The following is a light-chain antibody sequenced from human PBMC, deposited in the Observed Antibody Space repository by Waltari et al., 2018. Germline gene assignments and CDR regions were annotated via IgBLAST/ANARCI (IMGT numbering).Light chain of an antibody. J-gene: IGLJ2*01. Sequence: QSALTHPRSVSGSPGQSVTISCTGTSSDVGGYNYVSWYQQHPGKAPKLMIYDVSKRPSGVPDRFSGSKSGNTASLTISGLQAEDEADYYCCSYAGSSFVVFGGGTKLTVL. CDR3: CSYAGSSFVV. CDR2: DVS. V-gene: IGLV2-11*01. CDR1: SSDVGGYNY.